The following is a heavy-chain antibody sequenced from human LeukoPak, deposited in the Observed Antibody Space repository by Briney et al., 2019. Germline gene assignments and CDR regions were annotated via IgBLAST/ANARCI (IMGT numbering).Heavy chain of an antibody. D-gene: IGHD5-12*01. Sequence: GGSLRHPCAASGFTFSSYAMTWVRQAPGKGLQWVSTIRATAGTTYYTDSVKGRFTISRDNSKNTVFLQMNSLRAEDTAVYYCAKGGYTSHYDYWGQGILVTVSS. CDR3: AKGGYTSHYDY. V-gene: IGHV3-23*01. CDR2: IRATAGTT. J-gene: IGHJ4*02. CDR1: GFTFSSYA.